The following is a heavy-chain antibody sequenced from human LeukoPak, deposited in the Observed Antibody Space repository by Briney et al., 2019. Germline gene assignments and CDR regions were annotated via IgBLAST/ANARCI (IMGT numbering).Heavy chain of an antibody. Sequence: GGSLRLSCAASGFTFDDNGMSWVRQAPGKGLEWVSGNNWSGGSTVYADSVQGRFTISRDNAKNSLYLQMNSLRADDTALYYCARDLASTDVWGKGTTVTVSS. J-gene: IGHJ6*04. V-gene: IGHV3-20*04. CDR3: ARDLASTDV. D-gene: IGHD3-16*01. CDR2: NNWSGGST. CDR1: GFTFDDNG.